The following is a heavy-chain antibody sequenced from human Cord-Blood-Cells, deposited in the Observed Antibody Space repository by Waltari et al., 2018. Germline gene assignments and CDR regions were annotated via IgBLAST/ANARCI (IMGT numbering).Heavy chain of an antibody. CDR3: ARGGVVTYYDFWSGYYFDY. V-gene: IGHV4-34*01. D-gene: IGHD3-3*01. Sequence: QVQLQQWGAGLLKPSETLSLTCAVYGGAFSGYYWSWIRQPPGKGREGIGEINHIGSTNSHPSLKSRVTISVDTSKNQFSLKLSSGTAADTAVYYCARGGVVTYYDFWSGYYFDYWGQGTLVTVSS. J-gene: IGHJ4*02. CDR1: GGAFSGYY. CDR2: INHIGST.